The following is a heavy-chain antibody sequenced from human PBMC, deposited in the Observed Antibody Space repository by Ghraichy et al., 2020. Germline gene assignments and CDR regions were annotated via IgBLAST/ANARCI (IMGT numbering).Heavy chain of an antibody. CDR2: IYYSGST. CDR1: GGSISSGGYY. Sequence: SETLSLTCTVSGGSISSGGYYWSWIRQHPGKGLEWIGYIYYSGSTYYNPSLKSRVTISVDTSKNQFSLKLSSVTAADTAVYYCARGGVPYCSSTSCYQYYYYYMDVWGKGTTVTVSS. D-gene: IGHD2-2*01. CDR3: ARGGVPYCSSTSCYQYYYYYMDV. J-gene: IGHJ6*03. V-gene: IGHV4-31*03.